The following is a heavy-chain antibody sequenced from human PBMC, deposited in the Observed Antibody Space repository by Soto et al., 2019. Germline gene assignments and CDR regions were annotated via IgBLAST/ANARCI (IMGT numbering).Heavy chain of an antibody. CDR1: GFTFSSYI. J-gene: IGHJ6*03. V-gene: IGHV3-48*01. D-gene: IGHD2-15*01. CDR2: ISSSSSTI. Sequence: EVQLVESGGGLVQPGGSLRLSCAASGFTFSSYIMNWVRQAPGKGLEWVSYISSSSSTIYYADSVKGRFTISRDNAKNSLYLQMNSRRAEDTAVYYCARDGVYCSGGSCYYYYYYMDVWGKGTTVTVSS. CDR3: ARDGVYCSGGSCYYYYYYMDV.